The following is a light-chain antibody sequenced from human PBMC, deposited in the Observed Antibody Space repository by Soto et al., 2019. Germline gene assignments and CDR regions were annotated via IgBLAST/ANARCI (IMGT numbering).Light chain of an antibody. J-gene: IGKJ1*01. CDR3: QQYGSSPWT. CDR1: QSVTNSY. CDR2: GAS. V-gene: IGKV3-20*01. Sequence: EIVLTQSPGTLSLSPGDRATLSCRASQSVTNSYIAWYQQKPGQAPRLLIYGASSRATGIPDRFTGSGSRTDFTLTITRLEPEDFAVYHCQQYGSSPWTFGQGTKVEIK.